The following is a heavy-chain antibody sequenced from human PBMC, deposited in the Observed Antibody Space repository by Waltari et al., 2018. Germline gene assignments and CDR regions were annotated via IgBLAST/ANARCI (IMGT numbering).Heavy chain of an antibody. Sequence: QVRLQESGPGLVKPSETLSLTCDVSGYTISSAYYVGWIRQSPGKGLEWIGSMYRSGTTHYRPSLNSRVIISLDTSKNQFSLELSSVTAADTAIYYCARLQSNYGWFDPWGQGTLVTVSS. D-gene: IGHD4-4*01. CDR2: MYRSGTT. V-gene: IGHV4-38-2*01. CDR1: GYTISSAYY. J-gene: IGHJ5*02. CDR3: ARLQSNYGWFDP.